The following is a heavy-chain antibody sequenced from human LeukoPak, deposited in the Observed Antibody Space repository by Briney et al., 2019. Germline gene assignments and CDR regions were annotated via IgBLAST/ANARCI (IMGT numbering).Heavy chain of an antibody. CDR1: GGSFSGYY. V-gene: IGHV4-34*01. Sequence: SETLSLTCAVYGGSFSGYYWSWIRQPPGKGLEWIGEINHSGSTYYNPSLKSRVTVSVATSKNQFSLNLNSVTAADTAVYYCARVGLGISTHLDYWGQGTLVTVSS. CDR3: ARVGLGISTHLDY. J-gene: IGHJ4*02. D-gene: IGHD2-2*01. CDR2: INHSGST.